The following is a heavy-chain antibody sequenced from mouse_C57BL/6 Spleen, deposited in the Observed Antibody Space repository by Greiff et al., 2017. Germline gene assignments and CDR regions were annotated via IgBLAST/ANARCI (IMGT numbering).Heavy chain of an antibody. Sequence: QVQLQQPGAELVKPGASVKMSCKASGYTFTSYWITWVKQRPGQGLEWIGDIYPGSGSTNYNEKFKSKATLTVDTSSSTAYMQRSSLTSEDSAVYYCAREGRLLGYFDYWGQGTTLTVSS. J-gene: IGHJ2*01. V-gene: IGHV1-55*01. CDR1: GYTFTSYW. D-gene: IGHD2-13*01. CDR2: IYPGSGST. CDR3: AREGRLLGYFDY.